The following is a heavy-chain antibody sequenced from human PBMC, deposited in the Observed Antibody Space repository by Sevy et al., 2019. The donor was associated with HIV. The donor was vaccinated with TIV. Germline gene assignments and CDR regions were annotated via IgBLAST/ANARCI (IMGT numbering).Heavy chain of an antibody. J-gene: IGHJ6*02. Sequence: GESLKISCKGSGYTFTDYWIVWVRQMPGKGLEWVGIIYPGDSETRYSPSFQGHVTISADKSITTAYLQWNSLKASDTAMYDSAKGSRGTLPAYYYYGMDVWGQGTTVTVSS. CDR3: AKGSRGTLPAYYYYGMDV. CDR1: GYTFTDYW. V-gene: IGHV5-51*01. D-gene: IGHD1-1*01. CDR2: IYPGDSET.